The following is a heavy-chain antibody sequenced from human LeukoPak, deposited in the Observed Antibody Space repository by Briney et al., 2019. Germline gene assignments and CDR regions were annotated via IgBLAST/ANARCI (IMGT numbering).Heavy chain of an antibody. CDR3: ARGTPHYCSSTTCPNDY. CDR2: IHRSGST. V-gene: IGHV4-34*01. D-gene: IGHD2-2*01. CDR1: GGSFSGYS. Sequence: KPSETLSLTCAVYGGSFSGYSWSWIRQPPGKGLEWIGEIHRSGSTNYHPSLKSRVTISVDTSKNQFSLKLSSVTAADTAVYYCARGTPHYCSSTTCPNDYWGQGTLVTVSS. J-gene: IGHJ4*02.